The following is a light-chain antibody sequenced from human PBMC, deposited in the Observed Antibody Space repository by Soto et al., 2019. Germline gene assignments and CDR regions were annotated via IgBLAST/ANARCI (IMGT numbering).Light chain of an antibody. CDR1: SSNIGAGYD. Sequence: QSVLTQPPSVSGAPGQRATISCTGSSSNIGAGYDVQWYQQLPGTVPKLLIYASNNRPSGVPDRFSGSKSDTSASLAITGLQAEDEADYYCQSFDSRLTVWVFGGGTKLTVL. J-gene: IGLJ3*02. V-gene: IGLV1-40*01. CDR2: ASN. CDR3: QSFDSRLTVWV.